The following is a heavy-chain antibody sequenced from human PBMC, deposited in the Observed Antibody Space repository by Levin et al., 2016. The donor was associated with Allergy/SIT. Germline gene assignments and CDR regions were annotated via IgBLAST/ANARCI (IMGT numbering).Heavy chain of an antibody. CDR3: ATSSPYSSHLQVDFQH. V-gene: IGHV1-18*01. Sequence: ASVKVSCKASGYTFTSYGISWVRQAPGQGLEWMGWISAYNGNTNYAQKLQGRVTMTTDTSTSTAYMELRSLRSDDTAVYYCATSSPYSSHLQVDFQHWGQGTLVTVSS. CDR1: GYTFTSYG. CDR2: ISAYNGNT. D-gene: IGHD6-19*01. J-gene: IGHJ1*01.